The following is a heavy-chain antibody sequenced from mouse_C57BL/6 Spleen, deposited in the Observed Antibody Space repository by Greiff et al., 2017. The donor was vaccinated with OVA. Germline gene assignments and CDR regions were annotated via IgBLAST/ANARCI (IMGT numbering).Heavy chain of an antibody. CDR1: GFTFSSYA. V-gene: IGHV5-4*03. J-gene: IGHJ3*01. D-gene: IGHD2-5*01. CDR3: ASIYSNYGWFAY. Sequence: EVKVVESGGGLVKPGGSLKLSCAASGFTFSSYAMSWVRQTPEKRLEWVATISDGGSYTYYPDNVKGRFTISRDNAKNNLYLQMSHLKSEDTAMYYCASIYSNYGWFAYWGQGTLVTVSA. CDR2: ISDGGSYT.